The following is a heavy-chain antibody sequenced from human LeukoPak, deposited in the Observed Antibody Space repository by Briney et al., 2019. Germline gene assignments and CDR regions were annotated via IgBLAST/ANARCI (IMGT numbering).Heavy chain of an antibody. CDR1: GCTFTGYY. CDR3: ARDPITFGGVIVIPEILGMDV. Sequence: ASVKVSCKASGCTFTGYYMLWVRQAPGQGLEWMGWINPNSGGTNYAQKFQGRVTMTRDTSITTAYMELSRLRSDDTAVYYCARDPITFGGVIVIPEILGMDVWGQGTTVTVSS. D-gene: IGHD3-16*02. CDR2: INPNSGGT. V-gene: IGHV1-2*02. J-gene: IGHJ6*02.